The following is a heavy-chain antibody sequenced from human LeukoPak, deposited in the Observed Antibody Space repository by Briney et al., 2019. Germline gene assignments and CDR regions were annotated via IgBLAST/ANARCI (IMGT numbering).Heavy chain of an antibody. CDR3: AMNYYGSGSYYYFDY. Sequence: ASVKVSCKASGYTFTSYAMNWVRQAPGQGLEWMGWINTNTGNPTYAQGVTGRCVFSLDTSDSTAYLQISSLKAEDTAVYYCAMNYYGSGSYYYFDYWGQGTLVTVSS. J-gene: IGHJ4*02. CDR2: INTNTGNP. D-gene: IGHD3-10*01. CDR1: GYTFTSYA. V-gene: IGHV7-4-1*02.